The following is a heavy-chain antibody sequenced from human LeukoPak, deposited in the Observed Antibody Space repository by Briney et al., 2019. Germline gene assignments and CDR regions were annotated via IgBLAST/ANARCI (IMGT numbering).Heavy chain of an antibody. CDR2: INPSGGST. V-gene: IGHV1-46*01. J-gene: IGHJ4*02. CDR1: GYTFTTYY. Sequence: ASVKVSCKASGYTFTTYYMHWVRQAPGQGLEWMAMINPSGGSTSYAQKFQGRVTMTRDTSTSTVYMELSSLRSEDTAVYYCARDVFSSGYYVGRYYFDYWGQGTLVTVSS. D-gene: IGHD3-22*01. CDR3: ARDVFSSGYYVGRYYFDY.